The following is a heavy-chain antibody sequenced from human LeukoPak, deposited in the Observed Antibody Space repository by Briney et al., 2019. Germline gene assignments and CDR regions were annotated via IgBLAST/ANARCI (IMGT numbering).Heavy chain of an antibody. V-gene: IGHV6-1*01. D-gene: IGHD3-22*01. J-gene: IGHJ5*02. Sequence: SQTLSPTCAISGDSVSSNRAAWTWIRQSPSRGLEWLGRTYYRSKWYNDYAVSVKSRITINPDTSKNQFSLQLNSVTPEDAAVYYCTRAYYYDSSGSLNWFDPWGQGTLVTVSS. CDR2: TYYRSKWYN. CDR3: TRAYYYDSSGSLNWFDP. CDR1: GDSVSSNRAA.